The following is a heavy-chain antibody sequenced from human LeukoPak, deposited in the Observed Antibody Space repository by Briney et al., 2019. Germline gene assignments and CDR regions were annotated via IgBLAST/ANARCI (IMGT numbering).Heavy chain of an antibody. D-gene: IGHD3-16*01. CDR3: ARVIFSQRKFGNAFDI. J-gene: IGHJ3*02. CDR2: INPSGGST. CDR1: GYTFTSYY. V-gene: IGHV1-46*01. Sequence: ASVKVSCKASGYTFTSYYMHWVRQAPGQGLEWMGIINPSGGSTSYAQKFQGRVTMTRDMSTSTVYMELSSLRSEDTAVYYCARVIFSQRKFGNAFDIWGQGTMVTVSS.